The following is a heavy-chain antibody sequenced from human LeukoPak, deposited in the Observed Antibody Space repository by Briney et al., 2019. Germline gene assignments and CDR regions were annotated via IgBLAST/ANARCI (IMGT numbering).Heavy chain of an antibody. CDR1: GFTFSSYA. V-gene: IGHV3-30-3*01. D-gene: IGHD6-13*01. CDR3: ARPPYAGYSSSWYFDY. CDR2: ISYDGSNK. J-gene: IGHJ4*02. Sequence: PGGSLRLSCAASGFTFSSYAMHWVRQAPGKGLEWVAVISYDGSNKYYADSVKGRFTISRDNSKNTLYLQMNSLRAEDTAVYYCARPPYAGYSSSWYFDYWGQGTLVTVSS.